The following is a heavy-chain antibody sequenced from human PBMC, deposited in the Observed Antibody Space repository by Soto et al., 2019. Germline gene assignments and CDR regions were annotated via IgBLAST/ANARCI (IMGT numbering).Heavy chain of an antibody. Sequence: LSLTCSIYSGSFSGYYWSWIRQPPGKGLEWIGEISQSGNTNYSPSLKSRVSISIDTSKKQFSLNLASVSAADTVVYYCARAPKVSGSSQTRPDFWGQGTLVTVSS. CDR1: SGSFSGYY. CDR2: ISQSGNT. V-gene: IGHV4-34*01. D-gene: IGHD6-6*01. J-gene: IGHJ4*02. CDR3: ARAPKVSGSSQTRPDF.